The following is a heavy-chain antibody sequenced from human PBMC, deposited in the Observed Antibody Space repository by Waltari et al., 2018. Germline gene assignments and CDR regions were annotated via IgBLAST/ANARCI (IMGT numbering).Heavy chain of an antibody. V-gene: IGHV3-7*03. CDR3: ARDPARGTIDY. J-gene: IGHJ4*02. D-gene: IGHD2-2*01. CDR1: GSPAGRNW. Sequence: EVQLVDSGGGLVQPGGSLGFPGVASGSPAGRNWMSWVRQAPGKGREWVANIKQDGTDKFYVDSVKGRFTISRDNAKNSVYLQMNSLRAEDTAVYYCARDPARGTIDYWGQGTLVTVSA. CDR2: IKQDGTDK.